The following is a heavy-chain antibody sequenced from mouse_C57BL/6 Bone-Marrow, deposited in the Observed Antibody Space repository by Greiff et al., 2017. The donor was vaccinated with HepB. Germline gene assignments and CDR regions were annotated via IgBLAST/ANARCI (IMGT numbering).Heavy chain of an antibody. J-gene: IGHJ1*03. D-gene: IGHD1-1*01. CDR1: GYAFSSSW. V-gene: IGHV1-82*01. Sequence: QVQLQQSGPELVKPGASVKISCKASGYAFSSSWMNWVKQRPGKGLEWIGRIYPGDGDTNYNGKFKGKATLTADKSSSTAYMQLSSQTSEDSAVYVCARHYGSSYWYFEVWGTGTTVTVSS. CDR3: ARHYGSSYWYFEV. CDR2: IYPGDGDT.